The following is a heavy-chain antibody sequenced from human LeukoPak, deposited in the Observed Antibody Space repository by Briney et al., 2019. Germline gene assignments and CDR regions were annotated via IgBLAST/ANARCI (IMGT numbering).Heavy chain of an antibody. J-gene: IGHJ3*02. D-gene: IGHD2-2*01. CDR1: GYSLNSYW. Sequence: HVESLKIYWKCSGYSLNSYWIGWVRQMPGKSLERMGVIYPGDSDTRYSPSFQGQVTISDDKSINTAYLQWSSLKASDTAMYYCARRDIVVVPAAGGAFDIWGQGTMVTVSS. V-gene: IGHV5-51*01. CDR3: ARRDIVVVPAAGGAFDI. CDR2: IYPGDSDT.